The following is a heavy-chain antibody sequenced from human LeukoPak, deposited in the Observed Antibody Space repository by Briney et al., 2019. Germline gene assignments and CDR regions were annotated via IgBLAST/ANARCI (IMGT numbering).Heavy chain of an antibody. CDR3: LAIIVVVAATQFDF. CDR1: GFTFSNYE. CDR2: ISSSGSTI. D-gene: IGHD2-15*01. J-gene: IGHJ4*02. Sequence: GRSLRLSCAASGFTFSNYEMNWVRQAPGKGLEWVSYISSSGSTIYYADSVKGRFTISRDNAKNSLYLQMNSPRAEDTAVYYCLAIIVVVAATQFDFWGQGTLVTVSS. V-gene: IGHV3-48*03.